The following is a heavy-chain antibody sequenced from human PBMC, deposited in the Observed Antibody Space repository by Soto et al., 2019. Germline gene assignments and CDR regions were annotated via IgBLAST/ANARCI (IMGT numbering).Heavy chain of an antibody. D-gene: IGHD3-22*01. J-gene: IGHJ5*02. Sequence: GESLKISCKGSGYSFTSYWIGWVRQMPGKGLEWMGIIYPGDSDTRYSPSFQGQVTISADKSISTAYLQWSSLKASDTAMYYCARKNYYDSSGYLGERWFDPWGQGTLVTVSS. CDR1: GYSFTSYW. V-gene: IGHV5-51*01. CDR2: IYPGDSDT. CDR3: ARKNYYDSSGYLGERWFDP.